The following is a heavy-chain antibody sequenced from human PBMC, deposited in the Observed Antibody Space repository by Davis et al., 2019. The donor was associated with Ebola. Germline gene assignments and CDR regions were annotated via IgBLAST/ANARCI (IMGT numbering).Heavy chain of an antibody. CDR2: ISWDGGSA. V-gene: IGHV3-43D*03. CDR1: EFTFNNYA. CDR3: AKDTGRGGIAPAGTIDY. Sequence: PGGSLRLSCAVSEFTFNNYALHWVRQAPGKGLEWVSLISWDGGSAYYADSVKGRLTISRDNTKNSLYLQMNSLRAEDTALYYCAKDTGRGGIAPAGTIDYWGQGTLVTVSS. J-gene: IGHJ4*02. D-gene: IGHD6-13*01.